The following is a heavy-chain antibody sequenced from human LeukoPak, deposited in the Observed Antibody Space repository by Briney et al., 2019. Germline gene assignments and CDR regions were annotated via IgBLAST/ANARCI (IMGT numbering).Heavy chain of an antibody. D-gene: IGHD3-16*02. V-gene: IGHV1-58*02. CDR1: GFTFTSSA. J-gene: IGHJ4*02. CDR2: IVVGSGNT. CDR3: AAVISMITFGGVIVKDDY. Sequence: GASVKVSCKASGFTFTSSAMQWVRQARGQRLEWIGWIVVGSGNTNYAQKFQERVTITRDMSTSTAYMELSSLRSEDTAVYYCAAVISMITFGGVIVKDDYWGQGTLVTVSS.